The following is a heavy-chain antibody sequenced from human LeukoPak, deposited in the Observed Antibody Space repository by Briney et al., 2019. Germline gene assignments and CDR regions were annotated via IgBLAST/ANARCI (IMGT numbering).Heavy chain of an antibody. CDR2: INPNSGGT. CDR1: GYTFTGYY. D-gene: IGHD6-19*01. J-gene: IGHJ5*02. V-gene: IGHV1-2*02. Sequence: ASVKVSCKASGYTFTGYYMHWVRQAPGQGLEWMGWINPNSGGTNYAQKVQGRVTMTRDTSISTAYMELSRLRSDDTAVYYCAREPGSGWYSWFDPWGQGTLVTVSS. CDR3: AREPGSGWYSWFDP.